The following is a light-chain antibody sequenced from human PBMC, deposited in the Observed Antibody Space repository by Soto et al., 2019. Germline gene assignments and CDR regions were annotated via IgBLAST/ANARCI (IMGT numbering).Light chain of an antibody. V-gene: IGLV1-51*02. J-gene: IGLJ2*01. Sequence: QSVLTQPTSVSAAPGQKVTISCSGSSSNIGNNYVSWYQQLPGTAPKLLIYENNKRPSGIPDRFSGSKSDTSATLGITGLQTGDEADYYCGTWDSSLSAVVFGGGTKLTVL. CDR3: GTWDSSLSAVV. CDR1: SSNIGNNY. CDR2: ENN.